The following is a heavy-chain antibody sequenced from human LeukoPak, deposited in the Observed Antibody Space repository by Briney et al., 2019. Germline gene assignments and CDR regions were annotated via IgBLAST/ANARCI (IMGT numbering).Heavy chain of an antibody. CDR2: INPNSGGT. CDR3: ARLRTGTRDYYYMDV. CDR1: GYTFTDYQ. D-gene: IGHD1-7*01. Sequence: ASVKVSCKASGYTFTDYQMHWVRQAPGQGLEWIGSINPNSGGTVYAQKFQGRVTMTTDTSINTAYMEVIGLRSDDTALYFCARLRTGTRDYYYMDVWGKGTTVTVSS. V-gene: IGHV1-2*02. J-gene: IGHJ6*03.